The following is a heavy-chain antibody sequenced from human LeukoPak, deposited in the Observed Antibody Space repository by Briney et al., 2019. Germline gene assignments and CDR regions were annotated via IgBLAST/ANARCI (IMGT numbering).Heavy chain of an antibody. V-gene: IGHV1-8*01. CDR1: GYTFTSYD. Sequence: ASVKVSCKASGYTFTSYDINWVRQATGQGLEWMGWMNPNSGNTGYAQKFQGRVTMTRNTSISTAYMELSSLRSEDTAVYYCARGVVLLWFGELSVWFDPWGQGTLVTVSS. CDR2: MNPNSGNT. J-gene: IGHJ5*02. CDR3: ARGVVLLWFGELSVWFDP. D-gene: IGHD3-10*01.